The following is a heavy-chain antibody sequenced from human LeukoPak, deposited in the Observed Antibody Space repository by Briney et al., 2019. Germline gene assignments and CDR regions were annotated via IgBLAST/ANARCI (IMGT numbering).Heavy chain of an antibody. V-gene: IGHV3-33*01. D-gene: IGHD4-23*01. Sequence: GGSLRLSCAASGFTFSSYGMHWVRQAPGKGLEWVAVVWYDGSNKYYSDSVKGRFTISRDNSKNTLYLQMNSLRAEDTAVYYCAREGPRGNSQFDYWGQGTLVTVSS. CDR1: GFTFSSYG. J-gene: IGHJ4*02. CDR2: VWYDGSNK. CDR3: AREGPRGNSQFDY.